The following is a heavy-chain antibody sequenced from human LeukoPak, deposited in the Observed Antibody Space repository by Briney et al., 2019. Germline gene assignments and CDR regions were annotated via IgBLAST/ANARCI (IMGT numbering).Heavy chain of an antibody. J-gene: IGHJ4*02. Sequence: SEALSLTCAVYGGYFSGYSWTWVRQPPGKGLEWIGEINHSGSSNYNPSLKRGVAVSRGSSKSQLALKLNYMTAADTAVYFCARGVATRPFFSFRPNAEFFFLASWSQGTLVTVTS. CDR1: GGYFSGYS. V-gene: IGHV4-34*01. CDR3: ARGVATRPFFSFRPNAEFFFLAS. D-gene: IGHD6-6*01. CDR2: INHSGSS.